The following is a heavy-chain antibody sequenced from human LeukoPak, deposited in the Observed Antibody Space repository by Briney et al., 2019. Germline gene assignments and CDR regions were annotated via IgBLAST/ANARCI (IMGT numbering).Heavy chain of an antibody. Sequence: PGGSLRLSCEASGFTFDSFDMTWVRQAPGKGLEWVSLISGSGFHTFYAASVEGRFTVSRDNSKNTMYLQMNTLRAEDTAIYYCARRKFYRLGKKKEPNWSDSWGQGTLVTVSS. J-gene: IGHJ4*02. D-gene: IGHD3-16*01. V-gene: IGHV3-23*01. CDR2: ISGSGFHT. CDR1: GFTFDSFD. CDR3: ARRKFYRLGKKKEPNWSDS.